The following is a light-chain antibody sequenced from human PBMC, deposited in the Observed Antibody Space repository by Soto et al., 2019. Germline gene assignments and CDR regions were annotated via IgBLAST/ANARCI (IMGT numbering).Light chain of an antibody. V-gene: IGLV2-14*01. CDR3: SSYTSSSTVV. CDR1: SSDVGGYNY. CDR2: DVS. J-gene: IGLJ2*01. Sequence: QSALTQPASFSGSPGQSITISCTGTSSDVGGYNYVSWYQQHPGKAPKLMIYDVSNRPSGVSNRFSGSKSGNTASLTISGLQAEDEADYYCSSYTSSSTVVFGGGTKLTVL.